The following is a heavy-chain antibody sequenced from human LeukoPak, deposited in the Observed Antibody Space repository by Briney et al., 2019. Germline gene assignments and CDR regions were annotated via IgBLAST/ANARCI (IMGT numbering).Heavy chain of an antibody. CDR1: GGSISSYY. V-gene: IGHV4-59*12. Sequence: SETLSLTCTVSGGSISSYYWSWIRQPPGKGLEWIGYIYYSGSTNYNPSLKSRVTISVDTSKNQFSLKLSSVTAADTAVYYCARGRRRRYYDFWSGYSQHDYWGQGTLVTVSS. CDR2: IYYSGST. D-gene: IGHD3-3*01. CDR3: ARGRRRRYYDFWSGYSQHDY. J-gene: IGHJ4*02.